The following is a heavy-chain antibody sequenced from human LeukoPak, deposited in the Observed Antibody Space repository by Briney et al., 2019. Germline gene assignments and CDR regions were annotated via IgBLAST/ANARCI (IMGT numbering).Heavy chain of an antibody. V-gene: IGHV3-23*01. CDR2: IRESSGDT. Sequence: PGGSLRLSCAASGFTVINYAMNWVRQAPGKGLEWVSTIRESSGDTYYEDSVKGRFTISRDNSKNTLYLQMTSLRAEDTALYYCAKSGRYFDYWGQGALVTVSS. CDR1: GFTVINYA. J-gene: IGHJ4*02. CDR3: AKSGRYFDY.